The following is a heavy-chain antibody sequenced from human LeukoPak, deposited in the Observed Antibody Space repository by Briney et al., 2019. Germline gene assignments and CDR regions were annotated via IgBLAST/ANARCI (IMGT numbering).Heavy chain of an antibody. J-gene: IGHJ4*02. D-gene: IGHD4-11*01. CDR1: GYSISSGYY. Sequence: PSETPSLTCAVSGYSISSGYYWGWIRQPPGKGLEWIGSIYHSGSAYYNPSLKSRVTISVGTSENQFSLKLSSVTAADTAVYYCAGSDYSIPWGQGTLVTVSS. V-gene: IGHV4-38-2*01. CDR2: IYHSGSA. CDR3: AGSDYSIP.